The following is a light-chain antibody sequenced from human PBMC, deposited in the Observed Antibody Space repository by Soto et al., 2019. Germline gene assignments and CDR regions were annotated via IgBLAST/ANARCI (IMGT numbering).Light chain of an antibody. CDR1: QSVSRN. Sequence: EIVMTQSPATLSVSPGERATLSCRASQSVSRNVAWYQQKPGQAPRLLIHDASTRATGISVRFSGSGSGTEITLTISSLQSKDFAVYYCQQYNNWLWTFGQGTKVEIK. J-gene: IGKJ1*01. CDR2: DAS. CDR3: QQYNNWLWT. V-gene: IGKV3-15*01.